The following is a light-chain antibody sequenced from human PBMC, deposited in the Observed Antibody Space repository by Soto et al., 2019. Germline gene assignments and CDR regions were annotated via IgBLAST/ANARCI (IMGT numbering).Light chain of an antibody. CDR2: WAS. Sequence: DIVMTQSPDSLAVSLGERATINCKSSQSVLYSSNNKNYLAWYQQKPGQPPKLLIYWASTRESGVPDRFSGSGSVKDLSLTVSSLQAEDVAVYFCHQYYSNQQTVGQGTKVDIK. J-gene: IGKJ2*01. V-gene: IGKV4-1*01. CDR1: QSVLYSSNNKNY. CDR3: HQYYSNQQT.